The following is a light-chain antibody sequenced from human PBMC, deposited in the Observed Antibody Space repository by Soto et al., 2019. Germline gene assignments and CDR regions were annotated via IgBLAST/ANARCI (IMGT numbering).Light chain of an antibody. J-gene: IGLJ2*01. V-gene: IGLV2-23*03. CDR3: CSYAGSSTFVV. CDR2: EGT. Sequence: QSALTQPASVSGSPGQSITISCTGTSGDVGTYKLVSWYQHHPGKVPRLMIYEGTKRPSGVSDRFSGSKSGNTASLTISGLRAEDEADYYCCSYAGSSTFVVFGGGTKLTVL. CDR1: SGDVGTYKL.